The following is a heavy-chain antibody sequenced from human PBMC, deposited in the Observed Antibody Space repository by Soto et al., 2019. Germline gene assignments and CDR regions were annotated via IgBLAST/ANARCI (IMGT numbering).Heavy chain of an antibody. J-gene: IGHJ6*02. D-gene: IGHD3-10*01. Sequence: SWVRQAPGQGLEWMGWVSGYNGDTKYAQKVQGRVTMTIDTSTYTAYMELSSLRSEDTAVYYCARFRGITMVRGVIDGGYYGMDVWGQGTTVTVSS. V-gene: IGHV1-18*01. CDR2: VSGYNGDT. CDR3: ARFRGITMVRGVIDGGYYGMDV.